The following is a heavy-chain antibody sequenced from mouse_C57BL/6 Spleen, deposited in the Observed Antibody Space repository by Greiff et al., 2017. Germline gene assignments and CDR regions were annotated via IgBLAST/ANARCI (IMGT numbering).Heavy chain of an antibody. V-gene: IGHV1-55*01. Sequence: QVQLQQPGAELVKPGASVKMSCKASGYTFTSYWITWGKQRPGQGFEWIGDIYPGSVSTNYNEKFKSRATLTVDTSSSTAYMQLSSLTSEDSAGDNSARDDYDSAYWGQGTLVTVSA. J-gene: IGHJ3*01. CDR3: ARDDYDSAY. CDR2: IYPGSVST. D-gene: IGHD2-4*01. CDR1: GYTFTSYW.